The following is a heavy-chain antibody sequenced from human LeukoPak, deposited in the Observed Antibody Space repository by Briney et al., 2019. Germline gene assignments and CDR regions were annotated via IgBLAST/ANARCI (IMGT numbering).Heavy chain of an antibody. CDR3: ARDSSSWSFDY. CDR2: ISSSSSTI. D-gene: IGHD6-13*01. V-gene: IGHV3-48*04. Sequence: GGSLRLSCAASGFTFSSYSMNWVRQAPGKGLEWVSYISSSSSTIYYADSVKGRFTISRDNAKNSLYLQMNSLRAEDTAVYYCARDSSSWSFDYWGQGTLVTVSS. J-gene: IGHJ4*02. CDR1: GFTFSSYS.